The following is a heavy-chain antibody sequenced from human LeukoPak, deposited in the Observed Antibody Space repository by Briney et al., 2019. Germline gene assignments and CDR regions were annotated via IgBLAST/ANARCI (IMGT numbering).Heavy chain of an antibody. J-gene: IGHJ5*02. CDR2: IYYSGST. V-gene: IGHV4-59*01. D-gene: IGHD6-19*01. Sequence: SETLSLTCTVSGGSISSYYWSWIRQPPGKGLEWIGYIYYSGSTNYNPSLKSRVTISVDTSKNQFSLKLTSVTAADTAVYYCARTSEIPVSGTVWFDPWGQGTLVTVSS. CDR1: GGSISSYY. CDR3: ARTSEIPVSGTVWFDP.